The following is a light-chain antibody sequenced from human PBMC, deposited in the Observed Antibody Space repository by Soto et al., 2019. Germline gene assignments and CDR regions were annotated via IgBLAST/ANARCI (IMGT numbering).Light chain of an antibody. V-gene: IGKV1-33*01. CDR2: DAS. Sequence: DIQMIQSPSSLSASVGDRVTITCQASQEISNYLNWYQQKPGKAPKLLIYDASNLERGVPSRFSGRGSGTDFTFTISSLQPEDFAVYYCLQYGSSPYTFGQGTKLEIK. CDR3: LQYGSSPYT. J-gene: IGKJ2*01. CDR1: QEISNY.